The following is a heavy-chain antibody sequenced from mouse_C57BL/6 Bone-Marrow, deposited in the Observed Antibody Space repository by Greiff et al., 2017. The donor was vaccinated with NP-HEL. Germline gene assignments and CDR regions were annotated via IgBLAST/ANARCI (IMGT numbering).Heavy chain of an antibody. Sequence: VKLVESGPGLVAPSQSLSITCTVSGFSLTSYGVHWVRQPPGKGLEWLVVIWSDGSTTYNSALKSRLSISKDNSKSQVFLKMNSLQTDDTAMYYCARRAGRDYDGGAWFAYWGQGTLVTVSA. CDR1: GFSLTSYG. CDR2: IWSDGST. D-gene: IGHD2-4*01. V-gene: IGHV2-6*03. J-gene: IGHJ3*01. CDR3: ARRAGRDYDGGAWFAY.